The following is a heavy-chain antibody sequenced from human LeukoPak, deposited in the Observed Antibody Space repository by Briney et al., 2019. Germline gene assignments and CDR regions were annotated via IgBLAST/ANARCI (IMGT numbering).Heavy chain of an antibody. V-gene: IGHV3-30*01. CDR3: ARDPSSAYYYDSSGYQSGY. J-gene: IGHJ4*02. D-gene: IGHD3-22*01. Sequence: GGSLRLSCAASGFTFSSYAMPWVRQASGKGLEWVAVISYDGSNKYYADSVKGRFTISRDNSKNTLYLQMNSLRAEDTAVYYCARDPSSAYYYDSSGYQSGYWGQGTLVTVSS. CDR2: ISYDGSNK. CDR1: GFTFSSYA.